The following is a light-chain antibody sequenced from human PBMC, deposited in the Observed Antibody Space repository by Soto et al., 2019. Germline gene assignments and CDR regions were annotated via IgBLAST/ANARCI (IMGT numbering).Light chain of an antibody. CDR1: QSISNQ. CDR2: DAS. CDR3: QQSYRAPIT. Sequence: DIQMTQSPSSLSASVEDRVIITCRASQSISNQLNWYQQKPGKAPKLLIFDASSLQSGVPSRFSGSRSGPDFTLTISSLQPEDSATYFCQQSYRAPITFGQGTRLEIK. V-gene: IGKV1-39*01. J-gene: IGKJ5*01.